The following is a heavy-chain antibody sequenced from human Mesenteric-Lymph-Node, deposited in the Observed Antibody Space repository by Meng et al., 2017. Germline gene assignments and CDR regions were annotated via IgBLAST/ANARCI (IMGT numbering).Heavy chain of an antibody. Sequence: SLKISCAASGFTFDDYAMHWVRQAPGKGLEWVSGISWNSGNIGYADSVKGRFTISRDNTKNSLYLQMNSLRIEDTALYYCVKDRAVAEHYYFDYWGQGALVTVSS. CDR3: VKDRAVAEHYYFDY. J-gene: IGHJ4*02. D-gene: IGHD6-19*01. CDR2: ISWNSGNI. V-gene: IGHV3-9*01. CDR1: GFTFDDYA.